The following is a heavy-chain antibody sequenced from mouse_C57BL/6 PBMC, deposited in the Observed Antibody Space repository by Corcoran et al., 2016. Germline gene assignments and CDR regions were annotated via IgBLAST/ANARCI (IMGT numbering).Heavy chain of an antibody. CDR1: GYTFTNYD. CDR2: IYPRSGNT. J-gene: IGHJ2*01. D-gene: IGHD2-1*01. V-gene: IGHV1-81*01. Sequence: QVQLQQSGAELAKPGASVKMSCKASGYTFTNYDMSWVKQRTGKGLEWIGEIYPRSGNTYYNEKFKGKATLTADKSSSTAYMELRSLTSEDSAVYFCARAGIYYGNFFLGISDYWGQGTTLTVSS. CDR3: ARAGIYYGNFFLGISDY.